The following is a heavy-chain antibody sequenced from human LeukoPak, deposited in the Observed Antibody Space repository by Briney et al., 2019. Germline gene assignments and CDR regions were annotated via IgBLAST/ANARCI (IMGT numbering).Heavy chain of an antibody. CDR3: AGGYGSGSFSA. CDR1: GFSFSGYY. V-gene: IGHV3-11*01. D-gene: IGHD3-10*01. Sequence: GGSLRLSCAGSGFSFSGYYMSWIRQAPGKGLELVSYITHSGSGTSYADSVQGRFTISRDNAKNSLYLQMNSPRAEDTAVYYCAGGYGSGSFSAWGQGTLVTVSS. J-gene: IGHJ5*02. CDR2: ITHSGSGT.